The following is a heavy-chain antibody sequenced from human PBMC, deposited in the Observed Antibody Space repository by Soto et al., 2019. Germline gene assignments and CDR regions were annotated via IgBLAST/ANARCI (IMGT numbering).Heavy chain of an antibody. V-gene: IGHV3-9*01. CDR3: ARDLVRSRYLRELDY. CDR1: GFTFDEYA. J-gene: IGHJ4*02. D-gene: IGHD1-1*01. Sequence: EVQLVESGGGLVQPGRSLRLSCAASGFTFDEYAMHWVRQAPGKGLEWVSGIRWNSDIIGYADSVKGRFTISRDNAKNSLYLQMNSLRAEDTALYYCARDLVRSRYLRELDYWGQGSLVTVS. CDR2: IRWNSDII.